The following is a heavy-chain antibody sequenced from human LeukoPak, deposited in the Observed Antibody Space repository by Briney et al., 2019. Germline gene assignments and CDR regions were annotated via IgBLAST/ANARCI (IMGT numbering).Heavy chain of an antibody. V-gene: IGHV5-51*01. CDR2: IYPGDSDT. CDR1: GYSFTSYW. D-gene: IGHD6-13*01. J-gene: IGHJ4*02. Sequence: GESLQISCKGSGYSFTSYWIGWVRQLPGKGLEWMGIIYPGDSDTRYSPSFQGQVTISADKSISTAYLQWSSLKASDTAMYYCARHLKYSSSDYWGQGTLVTVSS. CDR3: ARHLKYSSSDY.